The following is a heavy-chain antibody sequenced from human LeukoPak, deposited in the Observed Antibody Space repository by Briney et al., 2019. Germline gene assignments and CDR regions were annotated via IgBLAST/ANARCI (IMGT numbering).Heavy chain of an antibody. CDR2: IYVEDSDT. CDR3: ARGMSGRYLGLLDY. CDR1: GYSFTTNW. Sequence: ESLKISCKGSGYSFTTNWIGWVRQMPGKGLECLGVIYVEDSDTRYSPSFQGQVTLSADKSISTAYLQWSSLKASDTAMYYCARGMSGRYLGLLDYWGQGTLVTVSS. D-gene: IGHD1-26*01. V-gene: IGHV5-51*01. J-gene: IGHJ4*02.